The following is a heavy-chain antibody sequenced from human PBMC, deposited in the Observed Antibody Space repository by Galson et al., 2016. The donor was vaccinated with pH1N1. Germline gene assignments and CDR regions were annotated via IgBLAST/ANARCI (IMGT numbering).Heavy chain of an antibody. CDR1: GVSFSGYY. CDR3: ARSAAMNVDY. V-gene: IGHV4-34*01. D-gene: IGHD6-25*01. J-gene: IGHJ4*02. Sequence: ETLSLTCAVYGVSFSGYYWSWIRQPPGKGLEWIGEINHSGSTNDNPSLKSRVTISVDTSKNQFSLKLSSVTAADTAVYYCARSAAMNVDYWGQGTLVTVSS. CDR2: INHSGST.